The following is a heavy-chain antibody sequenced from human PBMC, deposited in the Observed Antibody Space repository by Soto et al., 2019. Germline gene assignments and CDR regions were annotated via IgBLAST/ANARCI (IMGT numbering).Heavy chain of an antibody. D-gene: IGHD3-16*01. CDR2: IWSDGNNK. CDR3: ASPITDRGSFH. CDR1: GFTFSSFG. V-gene: IGHV3-33*01. Sequence: QVQLVESGGGVVQPGRSLRLSCAASGFTFSSFGMHWVRQAPGKGLEWVAVIWSDGNNKYYADSVKGRFTISRDNSKNTLYLQMNSLRAEDTAVYYCASPITDRGSFHWGQGTLVTVSS. J-gene: IGHJ4*02.